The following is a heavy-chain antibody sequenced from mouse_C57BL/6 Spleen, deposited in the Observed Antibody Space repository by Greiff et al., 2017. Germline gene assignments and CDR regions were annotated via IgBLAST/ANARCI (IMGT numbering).Heavy chain of an antibody. D-gene: IGHD1-2*01. CDR3: ASDDGDGGFAY. Sequence: VMLVESGPGLVAPSQSLSITCTVSGFSLTSYGVDWVRQSPGKGLEWLGVIWGVGSTNYNSALKSRLSISKDNSKSQVFLKMNSLQTDDTAMYYCASDDGDGGFAYWGQGTLVTVSA. J-gene: IGHJ3*01. V-gene: IGHV2-6*01. CDR1: GFSLTSYG. CDR2: IWGVGST.